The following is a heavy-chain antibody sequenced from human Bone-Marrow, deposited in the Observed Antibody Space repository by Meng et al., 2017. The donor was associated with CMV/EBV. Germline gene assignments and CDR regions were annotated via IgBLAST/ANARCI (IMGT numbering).Heavy chain of an antibody. CDR2: IYYSGST. CDR3: ARVPSYYDFWSGYYSRVDYYYGMDV. Sequence: LTCTVSGGSISSSSYYWGWIRQPPGKGLEWIGSIYYSGSTYYNPSLKSRVTISVDTSKNQFSLKLSSVTAADTAVYYCARVPSYYDFWSGYYSRVDYYYGMDVWGQGTTVTVSS. J-gene: IGHJ6*02. D-gene: IGHD3-3*01. CDR1: GGSISSSSYY. V-gene: IGHV4-39*07.